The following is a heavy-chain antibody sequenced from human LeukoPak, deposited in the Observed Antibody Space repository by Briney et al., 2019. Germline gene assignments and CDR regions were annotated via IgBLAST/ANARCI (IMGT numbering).Heavy chain of an antibody. D-gene: IGHD3-10*01. CDR3: ARHGGGSGSYYPYNWFDP. Sequence: SETLSLTCTVSGGSISSSSYYWGWIRQPPGKGLEWIGRIYYSGSTYYNPSLKSRVTISVDTSKNQFSLKLSSVTAADTAVYYCARHGGGSGSYYPYNWFDPWGQGTLVTVSS. CDR1: GGSISSSSYY. J-gene: IGHJ5*02. CDR2: IYYSGST. V-gene: IGHV4-39*01.